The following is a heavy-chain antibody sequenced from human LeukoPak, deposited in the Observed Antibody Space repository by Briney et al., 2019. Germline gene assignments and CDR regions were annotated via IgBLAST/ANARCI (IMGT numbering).Heavy chain of an antibody. J-gene: IGHJ4*02. Sequence: GGSLRLSCAASGFTFSSYSMNWVRQAPGKGREGVSSISSSSRYIYYADSAKGRFTISRDNAKNSLYLQMNSLRAEDTAVYYCARRGDPYYDSSGYYPFDYWGQGTLVTVSS. CDR3: ARRGDPYYDSSGYYPFDY. CDR1: GFTFSSYS. CDR2: ISSSSRYI. D-gene: IGHD3-22*01. V-gene: IGHV3-21*01.